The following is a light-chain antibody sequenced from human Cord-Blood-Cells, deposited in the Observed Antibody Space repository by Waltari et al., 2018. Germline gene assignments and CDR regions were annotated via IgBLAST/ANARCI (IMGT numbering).Light chain of an antibody. CDR2: WAS. J-gene: IGKJ4*01. CDR3: QQYYSTLT. CDR1: QSVLYSSNNKNY. V-gene: IGKV4-1*01. Sequence: DIVMTQSPDSLAVSLGERATINCKSSQSVLYSSNNKNYLAWYQQKPGQPPKLLIYWASTRESGVPDRFSGSVSGTDFTLTSSSLQAEDVAVYYCQQYYSTLTFGGGTKVEIK.